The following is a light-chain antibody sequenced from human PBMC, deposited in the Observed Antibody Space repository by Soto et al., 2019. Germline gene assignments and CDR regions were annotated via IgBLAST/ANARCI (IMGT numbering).Light chain of an antibody. J-gene: IGKJ4*02. Sequence: EIVLTQSPGTLSLSPGERATLSCRARQIFSSNYLAWYQQKPGQAPRLLIYGASSRATGIPDGFSGSGSGTDCLLAVSRLVYEGVAFYYCWQYGRSPFSFGGGTEVEFK. V-gene: IGKV3-20*01. CDR1: QIFSSNY. CDR2: GAS. CDR3: WQYGRSPFS.